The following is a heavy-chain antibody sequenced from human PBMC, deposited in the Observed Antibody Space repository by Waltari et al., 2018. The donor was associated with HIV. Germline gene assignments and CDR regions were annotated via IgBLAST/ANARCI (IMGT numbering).Heavy chain of an antibody. D-gene: IGHD2-15*01. CDR1: GFTFSRYN. V-gene: IGHV3-21*01. J-gene: IGHJ4*02. CDR3: ARFGPGSGNFFFDY. Sequence: AVSGFTFSRYNMAWVRQAPGKGLEWVSSISFSSDYIYYADSVKGRFTISRDNAKNSLFLQMNSLRDEDTAVYYCARFGPGSGNFFFDYWGQGTLVTVSS. CDR2: ISFSSDYI.